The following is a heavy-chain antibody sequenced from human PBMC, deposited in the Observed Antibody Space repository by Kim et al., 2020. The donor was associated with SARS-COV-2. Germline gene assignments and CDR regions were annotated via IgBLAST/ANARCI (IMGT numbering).Heavy chain of an antibody. CDR2: ISGSGGST. CDR1: GFTFSSYA. D-gene: IGHD3-10*01. J-gene: IGHJ6*03. V-gene: IGHV3-23*01. Sequence: GGSLRLSCAASGFTFSSYAMSWVRQAPGKGLEWVSAISGSGGSTYYADSVKGRFTISRDNSKNTLYLQMNSLRAEDTAVYYCAKASGSGTLGIYYYYYMDVWGKGTTVTVSS. CDR3: AKASGSGTLGIYYYYYMDV.